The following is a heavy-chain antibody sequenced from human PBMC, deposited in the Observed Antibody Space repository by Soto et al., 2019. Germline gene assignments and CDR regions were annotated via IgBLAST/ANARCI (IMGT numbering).Heavy chain of an antibody. CDR1: GFTFSSYG. J-gene: IGHJ3*02. CDR2: IWYDGSNK. Sequence: QVQLVESGGGVVQPGRSLRLSCAASGFTFSSYGMHWFRQAPGKGLEWGAVIWYDGSNKYYADSVKGRFTISRDNSKNTLYLQMNSLRAEDTAVYYCARGPPPRYCSSTSCYFGAFDIWGQGTMVTVSS. CDR3: ARGPPPRYCSSTSCYFGAFDI. V-gene: IGHV3-33*01. D-gene: IGHD2-2*01.